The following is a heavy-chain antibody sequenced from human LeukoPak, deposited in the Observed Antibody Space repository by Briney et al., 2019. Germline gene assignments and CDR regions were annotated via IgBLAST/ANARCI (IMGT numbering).Heavy chain of an antibody. V-gene: IGHV3-30*18. CDR2: ISDDGSNK. CDR1: GFTFSNYG. Sequence: GGSLRLSCAASGFTFSNYGMHWVRQAPGKGLEWVAVISDDGSNKYYADSVKGRFTISRDNSKNTLYLQMNSLRAEDTAAYHCAKSPRYCSGSSCYVYYYYGMDVWGQGTTVTVSS. CDR3: AKSPRYCSGSSCYVYYYYGMDV. J-gene: IGHJ6*02. D-gene: IGHD2-15*01.